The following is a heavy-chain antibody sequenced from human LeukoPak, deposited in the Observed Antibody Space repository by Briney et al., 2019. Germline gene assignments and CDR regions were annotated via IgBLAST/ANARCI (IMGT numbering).Heavy chain of an antibody. CDR1: GFTFSSYE. J-gene: IGHJ5*02. Sequence: GGSLRLSCAASGFTFSSYEMNWVRQAPGKGLEWLSYISSSGNTIFYVDSVRGRFTISRDNAKNSLYLQMNSLRAEDTAVYYCARDQKISSASWFDPWGQGTLVTVSS. CDR3: ARDQKISSASWFDP. CDR2: ISSSGNTI. V-gene: IGHV3-48*03. D-gene: IGHD6-6*01.